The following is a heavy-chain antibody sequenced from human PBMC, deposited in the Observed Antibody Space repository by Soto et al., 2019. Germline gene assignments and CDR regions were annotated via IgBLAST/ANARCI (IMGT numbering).Heavy chain of an antibody. Sequence: PGGSLRLSCAASGFTFSSYWMSWVRQAPGKGLEWVANIKQDGSEKYYVDSVKGRFTISRDNAKNSLYLQMNSLRAEDTAVYYCARDELSPFTGDAFDIWGQGTMVTVSS. CDR3: ARDELSPFTGDAFDI. V-gene: IGHV3-7*01. D-gene: IGHD3-10*01. CDR2: IKQDGSEK. J-gene: IGHJ3*02. CDR1: GFTFSSYW.